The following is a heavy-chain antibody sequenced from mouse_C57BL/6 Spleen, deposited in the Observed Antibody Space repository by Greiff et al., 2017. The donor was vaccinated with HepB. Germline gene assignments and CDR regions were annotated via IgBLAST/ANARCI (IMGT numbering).Heavy chain of an antibody. D-gene: IGHD1-1*01. CDR3: TPCTVVEGWCAY. J-gene: IGHJ3*01. CDR2: IDPEKGDT. CDR1: GFNIKDDY. Sequence: EVQLQQSGAELVRPGASVKLSCTASGFNIKDDYMHWVQQRPEQGLEWIGWIDPEKGDTEYASKFQGKATITADTSSNTAYLQLSSLTSEDTAVYYCTPCTVVEGWCAYWGQGTLVTVAA. V-gene: IGHV14-4*01.